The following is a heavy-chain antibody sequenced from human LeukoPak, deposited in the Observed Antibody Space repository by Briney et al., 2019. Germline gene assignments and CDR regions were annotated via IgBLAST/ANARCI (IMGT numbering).Heavy chain of an antibody. J-gene: IGHJ1*01. CDR3: ARGRRQPVTAEYFQH. Sequence: SETLSLTCAVYGGSFSGYYWSWLRQPPGKGLEWIGEINHSGSTNYNPSLKSRVTISVDTSKNQFSLKLSSVTAADTAVYYCARGRRQPVTAEYFQHWGQGTLVTVSS. V-gene: IGHV4-34*01. CDR2: INHSGST. D-gene: IGHD4-17*01. CDR1: GGSFSGYY.